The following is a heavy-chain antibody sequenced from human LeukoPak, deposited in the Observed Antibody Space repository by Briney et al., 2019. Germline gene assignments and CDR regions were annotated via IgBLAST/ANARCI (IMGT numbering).Heavy chain of an antibody. CDR3: ARGSYDSSGYRD. CDR1: SGSISSYS. Sequence: SETLSLTCTVSSGSISSYSWSWIRQPAGKGLEWIGRIYSTGSTNYNPSLKSRVTISVDTSKNQFSLKLSSVTAADTAVYYCARGSYDSSGYRDWGQGTLVTVSS. J-gene: IGHJ4*02. D-gene: IGHD3-22*01. V-gene: IGHV4-4*07. CDR2: IYSTGST.